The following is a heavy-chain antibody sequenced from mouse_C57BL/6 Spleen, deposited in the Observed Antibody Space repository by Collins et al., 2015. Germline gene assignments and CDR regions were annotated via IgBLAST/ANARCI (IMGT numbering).Heavy chain of an antibody. CDR2: INTYTGEP. V-gene: IGHV9-1*02. J-gene: IGHJ3*01. Sequence: QIQLVQSGPELKKPGETVKISCKASGYTFTNYGMNWVKQAPGKGLKWMGWINTYTGEPTYADDFKGRFAFSLETSASTAYLQINNLKNEDMATYFCARDYYDYGAWFAYWGQGTLVTVSA. CDR1: GYTFTNYG. D-gene: IGHD2-4*01. CDR3: ARDYYDYGAWFAY.